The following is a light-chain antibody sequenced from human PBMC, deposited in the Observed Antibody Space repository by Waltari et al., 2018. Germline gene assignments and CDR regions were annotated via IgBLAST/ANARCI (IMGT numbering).Light chain of an antibody. Sequence: QAGLTQPPSVSEDLGQTATLTCTGSSTNVGKQGATWLQQRQGHPPKLLSYRNDKRPAGGAERISASRSGNTAALTIIGLRPEDEADYYCSSWDTGLDAYVFGTGTTVTVL. V-gene: IGLV10-54*01. J-gene: IGLJ1*01. CDR1: STNVGKQG. CDR3: SSWDTGLDAYV. CDR2: RND.